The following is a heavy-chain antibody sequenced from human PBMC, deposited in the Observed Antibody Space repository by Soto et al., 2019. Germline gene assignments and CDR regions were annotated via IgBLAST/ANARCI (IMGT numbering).Heavy chain of an antibody. CDR3: VRDRALDSSGHWFDS. V-gene: IGHV4-31*03. D-gene: IGHD6-19*01. CDR1: GRSVSSGGYY. CDR2: IYHIGSP. Sequence: SETLSLTCTVSGRSVSSGGYYWTWIRQHPGKGLEWIGYIYHIGSPSYNPSLKSRLSMSLDTSKNQFSLNLTSVTAADAAIYYCVRDRALDSSGHWFDSRGQGTLFTVSS. J-gene: IGHJ5*01.